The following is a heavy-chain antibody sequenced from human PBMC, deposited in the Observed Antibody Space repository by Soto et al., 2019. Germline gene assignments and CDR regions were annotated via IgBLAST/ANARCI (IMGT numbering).Heavy chain of an antibody. CDR2: ISGNGGAT. CDR1: GLTFSTFA. D-gene: IGHD3-3*01. J-gene: IGHJ5*02. CDR3: APRLTIFGIVKLSTWFDP. Sequence: QAGGSLRLSCTASGLTFSTFAMSWVRQSPGKGLEWVSTISGNGGATFYADSVKGRFTISRDNSKKTLYLQMNGLRAEDTAVYSCAPRLTIFGIVKLSTWFDPWGQGTLVTAPQ. V-gene: IGHV3-23*01.